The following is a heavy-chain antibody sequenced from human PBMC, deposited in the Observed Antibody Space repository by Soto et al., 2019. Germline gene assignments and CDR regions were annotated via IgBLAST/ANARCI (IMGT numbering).Heavy chain of an antibody. D-gene: IGHD2-15*01. Sequence: ASVKVSCKASGYTFTSYGISWVRQAPGQGLEWMGRISAYNGNTNYAQKLQGRVTMTTDTSTSTAYMELRSLSSDDTAVYYCAIQVAGVNWFDPWGQGTLVTVSS. V-gene: IGHV1-18*01. CDR3: AIQVAGVNWFDP. J-gene: IGHJ5*02. CDR2: ISAYNGNT. CDR1: GYTFTSYG.